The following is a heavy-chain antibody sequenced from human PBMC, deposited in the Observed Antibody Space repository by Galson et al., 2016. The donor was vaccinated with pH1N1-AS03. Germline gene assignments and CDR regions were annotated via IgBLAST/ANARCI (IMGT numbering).Heavy chain of an antibody. V-gene: IGHV1-2*04. Sequence: KISCKASGYIFTGFYVHWVRQAPGQGLEWMGWINPNNGVTNYAQKFQAWVTMTGDTSISTAYMELYGLKSDDTAVYYCARDPRGPCSSATCATTYYFGMDVWGQGTTVIVSS. D-gene: IGHD1-26*01. J-gene: IGHJ6*02. CDR3: ARDPRGPCSSATCATTYYFGMDV. CDR2: INPNNGVT. CDR1: GYIFTGFY.